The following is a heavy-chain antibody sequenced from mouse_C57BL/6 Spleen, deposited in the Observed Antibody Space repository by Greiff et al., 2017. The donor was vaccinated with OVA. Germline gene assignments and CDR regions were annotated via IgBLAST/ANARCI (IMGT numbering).Heavy chain of an antibody. D-gene: IGHD2-5*01. V-gene: IGHV5-17*01. J-gene: IGHJ4*01. CDR2: ISSGSSTI. CDR3: ARRRSNSDYYAMDY. Sequence: EVQLQESGGGLVKPGGSLKLSCAASGFTFSDYGMHWVRQAPEKGLEWVAYISSGSSTIYYADTVKGRFTISRDNAKNTLFLQMTSLRSEDTAMYYCARRRSNSDYYAMDYWGQGTSVTVSS. CDR1: GFTFSDYG.